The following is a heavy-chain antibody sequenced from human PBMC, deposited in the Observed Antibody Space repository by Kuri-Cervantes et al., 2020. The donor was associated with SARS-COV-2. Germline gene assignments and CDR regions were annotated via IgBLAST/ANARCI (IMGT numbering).Heavy chain of an antibody. Sequence: GGSLRLSCAASGFTFSSYGMHWVRQAPGKGLEWVAVISYDGSNKYYADSVKGRFTIPRDNSKNTLYLQMNSLRAEDTAVYYCAKAKTTVTTFDYWGQGTLVTVSS. CDR2: ISYDGSNK. CDR1: GFTFSSYG. D-gene: IGHD4-17*01. V-gene: IGHV3-30*18. CDR3: AKAKTTVTTFDY. J-gene: IGHJ4*02.